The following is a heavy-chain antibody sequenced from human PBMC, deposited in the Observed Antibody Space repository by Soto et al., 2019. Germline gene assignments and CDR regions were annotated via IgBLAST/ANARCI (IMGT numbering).Heavy chain of an antibody. CDR1: GGSFSGYY. V-gene: IGHV4-34*01. J-gene: IGHJ5*02. CDR3: GSRPRIAARPNWFDP. CDR2: INHSGST. D-gene: IGHD6-13*01. Sequence: QVQLQQWGAGLLKPSETLSLTCAVYGGSFSGYYWSWIRQPPGKGLEWIGEINHSGSTNYNPSLKSRVTISVDTPKNQFSLMLSFVTAADTAVYYCGSRPRIAARPNWFDPWGQGTLVTVSS.